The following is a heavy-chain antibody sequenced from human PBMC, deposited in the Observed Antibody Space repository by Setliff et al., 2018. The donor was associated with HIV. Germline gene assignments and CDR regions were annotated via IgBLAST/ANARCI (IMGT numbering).Heavy chain of an antibody. CDR1: GDPIFIGGYY. Sequence: SETLSLTCTVSGDPIFIGGYYWSWIRQHPGGGLEWIGYIYHTGKTYYNPSLQSRIIMSLDMSQNQFSLKLSSVTAADTAVYYCARQRQDYIVVVPAPFDYWGQGILVTVSS. V-gene: IGHV4-31*03. D-gene: IGHD2-2*01. CDR2: IYHTGKT. CDR3: ARQRQDYIVVVPAPFDY. J-gene: IGHJ4*02.